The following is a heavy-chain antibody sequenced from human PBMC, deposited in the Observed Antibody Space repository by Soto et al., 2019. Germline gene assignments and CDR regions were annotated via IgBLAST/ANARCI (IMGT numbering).Heavy chain of an antibody. J-gene: IGHJ3*02. D-gene: IGHD6-19*01. CDR2: ISYDGTKK. CDR1: GFTFSTSG. CDR3: AKDNGDSSGSFPI. V-gene: IGHV3-30*18. Sequence: QVQLVESGGGVVQPGRSLRLSCEASGFTFSTSGMHWVRQAPGTGLEWGAAISYDGTKKYYADSVKGRFTISRDNSKNTLYLQMDSLRPEDTAVYYCAKDNGDSSGSFPIWGQGTMVTVS.